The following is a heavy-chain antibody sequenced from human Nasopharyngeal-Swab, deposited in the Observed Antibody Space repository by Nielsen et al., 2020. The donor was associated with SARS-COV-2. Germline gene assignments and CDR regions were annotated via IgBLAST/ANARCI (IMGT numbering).Heavy chain of an antibody. CDR1: GFTFSGSA. V-gene: IGHV3-73*01. CDR2: IRSKANSYAT. D-gene: IGHD5-12*01. CDR3: AKDRDSGDDSDDYYHYYGMDV. Sequence: GGSLRLSCAASGFTFSGSAMHWVRQASGKGLEWVGRIRSKANSYATAYAASVKGRFTISRDDSKNTAYLQMNSLKTEDTAVYYCAKDRDSGDDSDDYYHYYGMDVWGQGTTVTVSS. J-gene: IGHJ6*02.